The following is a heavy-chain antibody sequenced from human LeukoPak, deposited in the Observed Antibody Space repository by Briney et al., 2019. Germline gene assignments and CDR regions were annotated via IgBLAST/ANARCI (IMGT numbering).Heavy chain of an antibody. V-gene: IGHV1-69*04. J-gene: IGHJ5*02. CDR1: GGTFSSYA. CDR3: ARDAVEVVPAAMYYNWFNP. D-gene: IGHD2-2*01. CDR2: IIPIFGIA. Sequence: SVKVSCRASGGTFSSYAISWVRQAPGEGLEWMGRIIPIFGIANYAQKFQGRVTITADKSTSTAYMELSSLRSEDTAVYYCARDAVEVVPAAMYYNWFNPWGQGTLVTVSS.